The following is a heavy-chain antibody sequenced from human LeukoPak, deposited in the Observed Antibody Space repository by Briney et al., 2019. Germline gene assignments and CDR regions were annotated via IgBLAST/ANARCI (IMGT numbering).Heavy chain of an antibody. CDR3: ARFAAGGSYYYYMDV. CDR1: GFTFSSYT. V-gene: IGHV3-48*01. J-gene: IGHJ6*03. CDR2: IGTSSTTI. Sequence: PGRALRLHCSASGFTFSSYTMNWARQPPGKGLEWVSNIGTSSTTIYYADSVKGRFTISRDNAKNSLYLQMNSLRADDTAVYYCARFAAGGSYYYYMDVWGKGTTVTVSS. D-gene: IGHD6-25*01.